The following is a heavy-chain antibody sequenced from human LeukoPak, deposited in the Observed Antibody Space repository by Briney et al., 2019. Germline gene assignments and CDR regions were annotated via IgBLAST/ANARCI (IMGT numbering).Heavy chain of an antibody. V-gene: IGHV1-46*01. Sequence: ASVKVSCKASGYTFTKHYIHWVRQAPGQGFEWMGIVNPNDGHTIYAQKFHGRVTMTRDTSTTTVYMDLSSQRSEHTVIYYCARVDATSGPQFWDYGAQGPVVRVSS. J-gene: IGHJ4*02. CDR1: GYTFTKHY. CDR3: ARVDATSGPQFWDY. D-gene: IGHD3-3*02. CDR2: VNPNDGHT.